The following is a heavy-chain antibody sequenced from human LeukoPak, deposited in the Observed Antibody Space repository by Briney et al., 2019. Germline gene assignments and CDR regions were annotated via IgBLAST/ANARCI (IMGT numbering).Heavy chain of an antibody. CDR1: GFTFRNYD. CDR2: LTTDGGST. D-gene: IGHD1-26*01. V-gene: IGHV3-23*01. CDR3: AKSLVRWAFDY. Sequence: GGSLRLSCAASGFTFRNYDMSWVRQAPGKGLEWVSSLTTDGGSTEYADSVKGRFTISKDNSKNTLYLQMNSLRAEDTALYYCAKSLVRWAFDYWGQGTLVTVSS. J-gene: IGHJ4*02.